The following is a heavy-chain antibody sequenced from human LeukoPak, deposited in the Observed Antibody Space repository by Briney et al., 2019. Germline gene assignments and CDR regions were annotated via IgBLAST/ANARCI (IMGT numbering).Heavy chain of an antibody. CDR1: GGSMSSGTDY. V-gene: IGHV4-39*01. CDR3: ARRDVDDDAFDT. CDR2: IYYSGST. J-gene: IGHJ3*02. D-gene: IGHD5-24*01. Sequence: SETLSLTCNVSGGSMSSGTDYWAWIRQPPGKGLEWIGRIYYSGSTYYNPSLKSRVTISVDTSKNQFSLKLTSVTAADTAVYYCARRDVDDDAFDTWGQGTVVTVSS.